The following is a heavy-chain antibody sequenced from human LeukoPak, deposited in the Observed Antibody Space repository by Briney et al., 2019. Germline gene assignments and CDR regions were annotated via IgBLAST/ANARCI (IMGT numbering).Heavy chain of an antibody. D-gene: IGHD3-10*01. CDR1: GGSISSGDYY. Sequence: SETLSLTCTVSGGSISSGDYYWSWIRQPPGKGLEWIGYIYYSGSTYYNPSLKSRVTISVDTSKNQFSLKLSSVTAAGTAVYYCARDAGSRITDGDMAFDIWGQGTTVTVSS. CDR2: IYYSGST. V-gene: IGHV4-30-4*01. J-gene: IGHJ3*02. CDR3: ARDAGSRITDGDMAFDI.